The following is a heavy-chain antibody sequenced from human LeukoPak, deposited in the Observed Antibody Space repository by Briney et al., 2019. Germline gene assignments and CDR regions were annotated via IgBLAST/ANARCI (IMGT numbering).Heavy chain of an antibody. J-gene: IGHJ3*02. Sequence: SETLSLTCAVYGGSFSGYYWSWIRQPPGKGLEWIGEINHSGSTNYNPSLKSRVTISVDTSKNQFSLKLSSVTAADTAVYYCARVFGDYVWGSYRTQAFDIWGQGTMVTVSS. D-gene: IGHD3-16*02. CDR1: GGSFSGYY. V-gene: IGHV4-34*01. CDR2: INHSGST. CDR3: ARVFGDYVWGSYRTQAFDI.